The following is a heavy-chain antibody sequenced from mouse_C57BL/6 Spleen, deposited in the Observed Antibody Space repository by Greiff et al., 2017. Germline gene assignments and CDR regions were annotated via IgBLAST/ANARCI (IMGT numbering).Heavy chain of an antibody. D-gene: IGHD2-10*01. J-gene: IGHJ3*01. CDR1: GFTFSDYY. Sequence: EVKVVESGGGLVQPGGSLKLSCAASGFTFSDYYMYWVRQTPEKRLEWVAYISNGGGSTYYPDTVKGRFTISRDNAKNTLYLQMSRLKSEDTAMYYCASLLLDFAYWGQGTLVTVSA. CDR3: ASLLLDFAY. V-gene: IGHV5-12*01. CDR2: ISNGGGST.